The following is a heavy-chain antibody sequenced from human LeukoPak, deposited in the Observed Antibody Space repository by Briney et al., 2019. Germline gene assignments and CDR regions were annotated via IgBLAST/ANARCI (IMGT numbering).Heavy chain of an antibody. J-gene: IGHJ4*02. Sequence: GGSLRLSCAASGFTFHDYAMHWVRQAPGKGLEWVSLISWDGGSTYYADSVKGRFTISRDNARNSLSLQMNNLRAEDTAVYYCARDYTGGWNDYWGQGTLVTVSS. D-gene: IGHD7-27*01. V-gene: IGHV3-43D*03. CDR3: ARDYTGGWNDY. CDR2: ISWDGGST. CDR1: GFTFHDYA.